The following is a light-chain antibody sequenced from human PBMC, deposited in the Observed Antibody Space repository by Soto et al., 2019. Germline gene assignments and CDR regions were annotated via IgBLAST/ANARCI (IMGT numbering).Light chain of an antibody. CDR1: SSDVGGYNY. V-gene: IGLV2-14*01. CDR2: DVS. J-gene: IGLJ2*01. Sequence: QSALTQPASVSGSPGQSITISCTGTSSDVGGYNYVSWYQQHPGKAPKLMIYDVSNRPSGVSNRFSGSKSRNTASLTISGLQAEDEADYYCSSYTSSSTLYVVFGGGTKVTVL. CDR3: SSYTSSSTLYVV.